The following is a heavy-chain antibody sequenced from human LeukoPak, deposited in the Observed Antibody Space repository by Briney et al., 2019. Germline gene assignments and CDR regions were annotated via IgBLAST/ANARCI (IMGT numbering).Heavy chain of an antibody. J-gene: IGHJ6*03. D-gene: IGHD3-3*01. CDR2: ISVYNGNT. V-gene: IGHV1-18*01. Sequence: ASVKVSCKASGYTFTNYGISWVRQAPGQGLEWMGWISVYNGNTNYAQKLQGRVTMTTDTSTSTAFMELRSLKSDDTAVYYCARPYYDFWSGSLDYYMDVWGKGTTVTVSS. CDR1: GYTFTNYG. CDR3: ARPYYDFWSGSLDYYMDV.